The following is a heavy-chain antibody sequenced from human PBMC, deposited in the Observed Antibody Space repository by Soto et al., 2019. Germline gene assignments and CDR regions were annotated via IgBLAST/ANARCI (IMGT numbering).Heavy chain of an antibody. CDR1: GYTFTSYD. CDR3: ARDGGLAARRSMNWFDP. D-gene: IGHD6-6*01. V-gene: IGHV1-8*01. Sequence: ASVKVSCKASGYTFTSYDINWVRQATGQGPEWMGWMNPNSGNTGYAQKFQGRVTMTRNTSISTAYMELSSLRSEDTAVYYCARDGGLAARRSMNWFDPWGQGTLVTVSS. J-gene: IGHJ5*02. CDR2: MNPNSGNT.